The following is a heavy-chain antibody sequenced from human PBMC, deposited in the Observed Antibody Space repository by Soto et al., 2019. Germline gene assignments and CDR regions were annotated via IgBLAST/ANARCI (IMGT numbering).Heavy chain of an antibody. CDR2: IYYSGST. J-gene: IGHJ4*02. V-gene: IGHV4-59*01. CDR1: GGSISSYY. Sequence: SETLSLTCTVSGGSISSYYWSWIRQPPGKGLEWIGYIYYSGSTNYNPSLKSRVTISVDTSKNQFSLKLSSVTAADTAVYYCARAAATSNYVKLYYFDYWGQGTLVTVSS. CDR3: ARAAATSNYVKLYYFDY. D-gene: IGHD4-4*01.